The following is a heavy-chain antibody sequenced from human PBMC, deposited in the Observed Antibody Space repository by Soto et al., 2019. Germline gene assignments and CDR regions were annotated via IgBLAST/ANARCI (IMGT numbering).Heavy chain of an antibody. CDR3: ERDRVNMVRGVSYGMEV. CDR1: GFTFSSYS. CDR2: ISSSSSYI. D-gene: IGHD3-10*01. V-gene: IGHV3-21*01. J-gene: IGHJ6*02. Sequence: PGGSLRLSCAASGFTFSSYSMNWVRQAPGKGLEWVSSISSSSSYIYYADSVKGRFTISRDNAKNSLYLQMNSLRAEDTAVYYCERDRVNMVRGVSYGMEVWGQGTTVTVSS.